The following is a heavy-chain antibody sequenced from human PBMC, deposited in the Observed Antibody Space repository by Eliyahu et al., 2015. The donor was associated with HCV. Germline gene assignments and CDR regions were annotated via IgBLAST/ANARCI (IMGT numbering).Heavy chain of an antibody. Sequence: QLQLQESGPGLVKPSQTLSLTCTVSGGSISSGGYYWSWIRQHPGKGLEWIGYIYYSGSTYYNPSLKSRVTISVDTSKNQFSLKLSSVTAADTAVYYCASTVYSGLQYTYYYYYGMDVWGQGTTVTVSS. CDR3: ASTVYSGLQYTYYYYYGMDV. CDR2: IYYSGST. V-gene: IGHV4-31*03. CDR1: GGSISSGGYY. D-gene: IGHD4-11*01. J-gene: IGHJ6*02.